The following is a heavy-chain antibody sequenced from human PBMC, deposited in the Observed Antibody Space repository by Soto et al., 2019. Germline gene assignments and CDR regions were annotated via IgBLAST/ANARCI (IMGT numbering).Heavy chain of an antibody. CDR3: ARDGAGHIVVVPAASPTGMDV. CDR1: GFTFSSYE. Sequence: GGSLRLSCAASGFTFSSYEMNWVRQAPGKGLEWVSYISSSGSTIYYADSVKGRFTISRDNAKNSLHLQMNSLRAEDTAVYYCARDGAGHIVVVPAASPTGMDVWGQGTTVTVSS. V-gene: IGHV3-48*03. CDR2: ISSSGSTI. J-gene: IGHJ6*02. D-gene: IGHD2-2*01.